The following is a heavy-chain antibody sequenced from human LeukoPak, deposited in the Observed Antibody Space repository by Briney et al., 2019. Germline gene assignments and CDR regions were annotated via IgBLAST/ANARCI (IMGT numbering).Heavy chain of an antibody. Sequence: PSETLSLTCSVSDAITSSSYYWGWIRQPPGKGLEWIGSIYYSGSTNYNPSLKSRVTISVDTSKNQFSLKLSSVTAADTAVYYCARLYYGSGSSWFDPWGQGTLVTVSS. J-gene: IGHJ5*02. CDR1: DAITSSSYY. V-gene: IGHV4-39*07. CDR2: IYYSGST. CDR3: ARLYYGSGSSWFDP. D-gene: IGHD3-10*01.